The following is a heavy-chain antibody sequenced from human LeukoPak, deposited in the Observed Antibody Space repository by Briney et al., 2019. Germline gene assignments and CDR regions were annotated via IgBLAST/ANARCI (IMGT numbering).Heavy chain of an antibody. D-gene: IGHD2-15*01. J-gene: IGHJ6*02. CDR3: ATSGPGYYYGMDV. CDR1: GGSISSSTYY. CDR2: IYYSGYT. V-gene: IGHV4-39*01. Sequence: PSETLPLTCTVSGGSISSSTYYWGWIRQLPGKGLEWIGSIYYSGYTYHNPSLESRVTMSVDTSKNQFSLKLTSVTAADTAVYYCATSGPGYYYGMDVWGQGTTVTVSS.